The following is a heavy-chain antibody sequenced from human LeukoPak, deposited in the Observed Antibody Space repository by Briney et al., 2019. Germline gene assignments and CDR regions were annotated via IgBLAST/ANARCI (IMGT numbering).Heavy chain of an antibody. CDR3: ARDINYYDSSGYYKDY. CDR1: GFTFSAYT. D-gene: IGHD3-22*01. V-gene: IGHV3-21*01. CDR2: VSAVSNYI. Sequence: PGGSLRLSCAASGFTFSAYTMAWVRQAPGRGLEWVSSVSAVSNYIYYADSVKGRFTVSRDNAKNTLYLQMNSLRAEDTGVYYCARDINYYDSSGYYKDYWGQGTLVTVSS. J-gene: IGHJ4*02.